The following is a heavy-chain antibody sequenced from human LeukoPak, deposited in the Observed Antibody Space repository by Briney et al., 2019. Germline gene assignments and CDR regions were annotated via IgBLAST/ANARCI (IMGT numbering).Heavy chain of an antibody. V-gene: IGHV4-39*07. CDR3: ARRGVITDFDY. Sequence: SETLSLTCTVSGDSIRRSKYYWGWIRQPPGKGLEWIGSIYFGGSTYYNPSLKSRVTISVDTSKNQFSLKLSSVTAADTAVYYCARRGVITDFDYWGQGTLVTVSS. CDR1: GDSIRRSKYY. D-gene: IGHD3-10*01. CDR2: IYFGGST. J-gene: IGHJ4*02.